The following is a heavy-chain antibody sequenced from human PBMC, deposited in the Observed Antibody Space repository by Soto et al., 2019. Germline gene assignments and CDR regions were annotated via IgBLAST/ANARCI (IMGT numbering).Heavy chain of an antibody. V-gene: IGHV3-9*01. CDR1: GFTFDDYA. CDR3: AKGGPDGFCSGGRCYFDY. CDR2: ISWNSNII. D-gene: IGHD2-15*01. J-gene: IGHJ4*02. Sequence: EVQLVESGGGLVQPGRSLRLSCAASGFTFDDYAMHWVRRVPGKGLEWVSSISWNSNIIGYADSVKGRFTISRDNAKNSLYLQMNSLLPEDTALYYCAKGGPDGFCSGGRCYFDYWGQGTLVTVSS.